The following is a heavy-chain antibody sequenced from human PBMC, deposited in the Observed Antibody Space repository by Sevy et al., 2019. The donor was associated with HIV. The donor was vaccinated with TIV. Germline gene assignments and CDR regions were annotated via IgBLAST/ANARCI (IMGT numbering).Heavy chain of an antibody. V-gene: IGHV4-59*01. D-gene: IGHD2-21*01. J-gene: IGHJ6*02. CDR1: GGSISSYY. CDR3: ARSGPEYCGGDCYSSYYYYYGMDV. Sequence: GSLRLSCTVSGGSISSYYWSWIRQPPGKGLEWIGYIYYSGSTKYNPSLKSRVTISVDTSKNQFSLKLSSVTAADTAVYYCARSGPEYCGGDCYSSYYYYYGMDVWCQGTTVTVSS. CDR2: IYYSGST.